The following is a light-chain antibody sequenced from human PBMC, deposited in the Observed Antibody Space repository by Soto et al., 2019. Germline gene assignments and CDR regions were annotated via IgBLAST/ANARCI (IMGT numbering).Light chain of an antibody. CDR3: KQGGYWPWT. J-gene: IGKJ1*01. V-gene: IGKV2-30*01. CDR2: KVS. Sequence: DVMMSESPLSLPVTLGQSASISYRSSQRLVYSDGHTYLNWFPQRXGQSPRXXIYKVSNRDSGVPDRFRGSGAGTDFTLKISRVEAEDVGVDFCKQGGYWPWTFGQGTKVDIK. CDR1: QRLVYSDGHTY.